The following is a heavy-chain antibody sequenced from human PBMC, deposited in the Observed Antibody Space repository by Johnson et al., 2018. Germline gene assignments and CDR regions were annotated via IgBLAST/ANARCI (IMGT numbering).Heavy chain of an antibody. Sequence: VQLVESGGGLVQPGGSLKLSCAASGFTFSGSAMHWVRQASGKGLEWVGRIRSKANSYATAYAASVKGRFTISRDDSKNTLYLQMNSLRAEDTAVYYCAKERGGPAAIDEDYYYYYYGMDGWGKGTTVTVAS. V-gene: IGHV3-73*01. CDR3: AKERGGPAAIDEDYYYYYYGMDG. D-gene: IGHD2-2*01. J-gene: IGHJ6*04. CDR1: GFTFSGSA. CDR2: IRSKANSYAT.